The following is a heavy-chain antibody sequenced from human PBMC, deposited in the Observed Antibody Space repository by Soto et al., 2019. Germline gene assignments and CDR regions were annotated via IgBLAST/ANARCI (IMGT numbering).Heavy chain of an antibody. CDR3: ASYYWGLDY. J-gene: IGHJ4*02. CDR1: GGSISSGGYS. V-gene: IGHV4-30-2*01. D-gene: IGHD3-10*01. CDR2: IYHSGST. Sequence: LSLTCAVSGGSISSGGYSWSWIRQPPGKGLEWIGYIYHSGSTYYNPSLKSRVTISVDRSKNQFSLKLSSVTAADTAVYYCASYYWGLDYWGQGTLVTVSS.